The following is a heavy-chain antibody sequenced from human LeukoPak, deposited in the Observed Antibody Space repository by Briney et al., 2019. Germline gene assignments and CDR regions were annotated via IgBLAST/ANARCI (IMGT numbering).Heavy chain of an antibody. CDR2: ISSSSSYI. CDR1: GFTFSSYS. Sequence: GGSLRLSCAASGFTFSSYSMNWVRQAPGKGLEWVSSISSSSSYIYYADSVKGRFTISRDNAKNSLYLQMNSLRAEDTAVYYCAGAYGYCSSTSCYYFDYWGQGTLVTVSS. V-gene: IGHV3-21*01. J-gene: IGHJ4*02. D-gene: IGHD2-2*03. CDR3: AGAYGYCSSTSCYYFDY.